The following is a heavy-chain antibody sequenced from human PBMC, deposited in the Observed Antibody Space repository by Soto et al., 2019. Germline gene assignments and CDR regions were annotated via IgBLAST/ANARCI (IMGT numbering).Heavy chain of an antibody. CDR3: AKSLWDTSGWKTDY. CDR1: GDSISSLY. J-gene: IGHJ4*02. CDR2: IYYSGSI. Sequence: SETLCLTCTVSGDSISSLYWSLIRQPPGKGLEWISYIYYSGSINYNPSLKSRVTISVDPSKNQFSLRLSSVTAADTAVYYCAKSLWDTSGWKTDYWGQGTLVTVS. D-gene: IGHD6-19*01. V-gene: IGHV4-59*01.